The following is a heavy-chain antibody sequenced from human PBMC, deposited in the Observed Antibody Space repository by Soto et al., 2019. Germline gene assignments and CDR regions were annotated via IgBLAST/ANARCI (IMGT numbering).Heavy chain of an antibody. CDR2: IYYSGST. CDR1: GGSISSSSYY. D-gene: IGHD6-13*01. V-gene: IGHV4-39*07. J-gene: IGHJ4*02. Sequence: SETLSLTCTVSGGSISSSSYYWGWIRQPPGKGLEWIGSIYYSGSTYYNPSLKSRVTISVDTSKNQFSLKLSSVTAADTAVYYCARESQTAAGDYWGQGTLVTVSS. CDR3: ARESQTAAGDY.